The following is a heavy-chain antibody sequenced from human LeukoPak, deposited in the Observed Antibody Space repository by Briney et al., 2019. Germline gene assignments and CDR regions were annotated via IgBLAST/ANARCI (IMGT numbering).Heavy chain of an antibody. Sequence: ASVKVSCKASGYTFSSYGISWVRQAPGQGLEWMGWISAYKGNTNYAQKLQGRVTMTTDTSTSTAYMELRSLRSDDTAVYYCARWDLRAARGDYWGQGTLVTVSS. D-gene: IGHD3-10*01. V-gene: IGHV1-18*01. CDR3: ARWDLRAARGDY. J-gene: IGHJ4*02. CDR2: ISAYKGNT. CDR1: GYTFSSYG.